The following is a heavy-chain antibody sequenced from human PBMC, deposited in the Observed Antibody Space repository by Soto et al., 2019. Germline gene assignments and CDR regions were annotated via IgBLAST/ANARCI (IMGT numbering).Heavy chain of an antibody. Sequence: GASVKVSCKASGGTFSSYAISWVRQAPGQGLEWMGGIIPIFGTANYAQKLQGRVTMTTDTSTSTAYMELRSLRSDDTAVYYCATGDYWGQGTLVTVSS. J-gene: IGHJ4*02. CDR2: IIPIFGTA. CDR3: ATGDY. V-gene: IGHV1-69*05. CDR1: GGTFSSYA.